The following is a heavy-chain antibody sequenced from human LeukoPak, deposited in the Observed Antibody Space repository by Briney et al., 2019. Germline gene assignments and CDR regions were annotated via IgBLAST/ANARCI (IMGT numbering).Heavy chain of an antibody. J-gene: IGHJ4*02. CDR1: GFTFTSYG. Sequence: GGSLRLSCAVSGFTFTSYGMHWVRQAPGKGLEWVAFIRYDGSNKYYADSVKGRFTISRDSSTNTVSLQMNSLRDEDTAVYYCAKEAGIRGNYLIDYWGLGTLVTVFS. D-gene: IGHD1-7*01. V-gene: IGHV3-30*02. CDR3: AKEAGIRGNYLIDY. CDR2: IRYDGSNK.